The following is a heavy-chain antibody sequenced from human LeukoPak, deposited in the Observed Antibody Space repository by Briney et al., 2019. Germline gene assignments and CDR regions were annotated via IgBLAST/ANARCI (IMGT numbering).Heavy chain of an antibody. Sequence: GGSLRLSCAASGFTFSSYAMHWVRQAPGKGLEWVAVISYDGSNKYYADSVKGRFTISRDNSKNTLYLQMNSLRAEDTAVYYCARGGYYYDSSGYLDYWGQGTLVTVSS. V-gene: IGHV3-30*04. CDR3: ARGGYYYDSSGYLDY. D-gene: IGHD3-22*01. CDR2: ISYDGSNK. J-gene: IGHJ4*02. CDR1: GFTFSSYA.